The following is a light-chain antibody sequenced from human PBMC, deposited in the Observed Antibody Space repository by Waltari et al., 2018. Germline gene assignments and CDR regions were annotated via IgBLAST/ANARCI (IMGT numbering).Light chain of an antibody. V-gene: IGLV2-23*01. CDR1: SSDVGSYNL. CDR3: CSYAGGSAPYV. CDR2: EGS. Sequence: QSALTQPAPVSGSPGQSITISCTGTSSDVGSYNLVSWFQQHPGKAPKLMIYEGSKRPLGVSNRFSGSKSGNTASLTISGLQAEDEADYYCCSYAGGSAPYVFGTGTKVTVL. J-gene: IGLJ1*01.